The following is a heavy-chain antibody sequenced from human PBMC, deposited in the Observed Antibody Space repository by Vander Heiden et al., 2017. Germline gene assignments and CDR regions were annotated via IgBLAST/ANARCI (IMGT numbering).Heavy chain of an antibody. D-gene: IGHD3-16*01. CDR2: ISGSGGST. V-gene: IGHV3-23*01. CDR1: GFTFSSYA. CDR3: ANGGPLYNWFDP. J-gene: IGHJ5*02. Sequence: AASGFTFSSYAMSWVRQAPGKGLEWVSAISGSGGSTYYADSVKGRFTISRDNAKNTLYLQMNRLRAEDTAVYYWANGGPLYNWFDPWGQGILVTVSS.